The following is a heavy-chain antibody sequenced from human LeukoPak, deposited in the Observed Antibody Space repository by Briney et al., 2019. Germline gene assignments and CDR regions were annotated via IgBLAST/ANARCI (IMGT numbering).Heavy chain of an antibody. D-gene: IGHD6-13*01. CDR2: ISYDGSNK. CDR1: GFTFSSYA. Sequence: TGGSLRLSCAASGFTFSSYAMHWVRQAPGKGLEWVAVISYDGSNKYYADSVKGRFTISRDNSKNTLYPQMNSLRAEDTAVYYCARVGIAAADNWFDPWGQGTLVAVSS. J-gene: IGHJ5*02. V-gene: IGHV3-30-3*01. CDR3: ARVGIAAADNWFDP.